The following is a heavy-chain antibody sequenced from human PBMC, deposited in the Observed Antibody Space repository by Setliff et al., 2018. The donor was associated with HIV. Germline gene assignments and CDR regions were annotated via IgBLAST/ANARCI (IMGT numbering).Heavy chain of an antibody. CDR1: GFIFSNYW. V-gene: IGHV3-48*04. D-gene: IGHD6-19*01. CDR3: ARLMYSSGPGSFDY. J-gene: IGHJ4*02. CDR2: ISSSSSTI. Sequence: HPGGSLRLSCAASGFIFSNYWMHWVRQAPGKGLEWVSYISSSSSTIYYADSVKGRFTISRDNAKNSQYLRMNSLRAEDTAVYYCARLMYSSGPGSFDYWGQGTLVTVS.